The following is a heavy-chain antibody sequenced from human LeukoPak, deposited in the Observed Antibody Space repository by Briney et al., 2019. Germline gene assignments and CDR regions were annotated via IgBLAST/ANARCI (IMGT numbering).Heavy chain of an antibody. V-gene: IGHV4-59*01. CDR2: IYYRGST. CDR1: HGSISSYS. D-gene: IGHD3-22*01. J-gene: IGHJ4*02. Sequence: SETLSLTCTVSHGSISSYSWSWIRQPPGKGLEWIGFIYYRGSTNYNPSLKSRVTISVDTSKNQFSLKLSSVTAADTAVYYCARGGYYDSGGYSKFDYWGQGTLVTVSS. CDR3: ARGGYYDSGGYSKFDY.